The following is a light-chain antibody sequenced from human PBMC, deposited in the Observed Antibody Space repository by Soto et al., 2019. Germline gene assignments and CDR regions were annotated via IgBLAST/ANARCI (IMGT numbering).Light chain of an antibody. CDR2: GAS. J-gene: IGKJ1*01. CDR3: QHHGQSCT. V-gene: IGKV3-15*01. Sequence: EMVMTQSPATLSVSLGERATLSCRASQSVSTKLAWYQQKPGQAPRLLIYGASTRATGIPARFSGSGSGTTFTITSNRLQSEDVAEYYCQHHGQSCTFGQGTKVEIK. CDR1: QSVSTK.